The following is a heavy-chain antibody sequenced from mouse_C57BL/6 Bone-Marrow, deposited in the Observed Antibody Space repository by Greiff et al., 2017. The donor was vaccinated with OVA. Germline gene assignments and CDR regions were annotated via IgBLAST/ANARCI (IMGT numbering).Heavy chain of an antibody. D-gene: IGHD2-5*01. Sequence: VQLQQPGAELVRPGTSVKLSCKASGYTFTSYWMHWVKQRPGQGLEWIGVIDPSDSYTNYNQKFKGKATLTVDTSSSTAYMQLSSLTSEDSAVYYCARKDYSNRDYWGQGTTLTVSS. CDR2: IDPSDSYT. V-gene: IGHV1-59*01. J-gene: IGHJ2*01. CDR3: ARKDYSNRDY. CDR1: GYTFTSYW.